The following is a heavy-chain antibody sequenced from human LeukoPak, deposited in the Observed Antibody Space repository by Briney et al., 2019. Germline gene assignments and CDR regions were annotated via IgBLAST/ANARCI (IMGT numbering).Heavy chain of an antibody. CDR3: ARDEAGDYYYFDY. J-gene: IGHJ4*02. D-gene: IGHD7-27*01. CDR1: GYTFTGYY. CDR2: INPNSGGT. V-gene: IGHV1-2*02. Sequence: ASVKVSCKASGYTFTGYYMHWVRQAPGQGLEWMGWINPNSGGTNYAQKFQGRVTMTRDTSISTAYMELRSLRSDDTAVYYCARDEAGDYYYFDYWGQGTLVTVSS.